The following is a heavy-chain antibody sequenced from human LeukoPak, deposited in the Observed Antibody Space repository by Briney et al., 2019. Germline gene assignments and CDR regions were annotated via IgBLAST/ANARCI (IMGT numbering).Heavy chain of an antibody. D-gene: IGHD2-2*03. V-gene: IGHV5-51*01. CDR2: IYPDETDI. Sequence: GESLKISCKGSGYSFPTYWIAWVRQMPGKGLEWMGIIYPDETDIGYSPSFQGQVTISADKSISTAYLQWSSLTASDTAMYYCARPPSRGYSSSFEYWGQGTLVTVSS. CDR3: ARPPSRGYSSSFEY. J-gene: IGHJ4*02. CDR1: GYSFPTYW.